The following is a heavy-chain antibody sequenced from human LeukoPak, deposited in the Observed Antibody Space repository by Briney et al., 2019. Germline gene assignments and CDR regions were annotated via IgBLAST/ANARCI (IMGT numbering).Heavy chain of an antibody. CDR2: IYYSGST. J-gene: IGHJ4*02. V-gene: IGHV4-59*08. Sequence: SETLSLTCTVSGGSISSYYWSWIRQPPGKGLEWIGYIYYSGSTNYNPSLKSRVTISVDTSKNQFSLKLSSVTAADTAVYYCARGGEMATIDYWGQGTLVTVSS. D-gene: IGHD5-12*01. CDR1: GGSISSYY. CDR3: ARGGEMATIDY.